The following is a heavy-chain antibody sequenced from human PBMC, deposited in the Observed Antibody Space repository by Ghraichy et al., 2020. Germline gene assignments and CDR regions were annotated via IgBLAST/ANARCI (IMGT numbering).Heavy chain of an antibody. CDR1: GFTFSYFD. CDR2: ISGSGSTI. Sequence: GGSLRLSCTPSGFTFSYFDMNWVRQAPGKGLEWVSYISGSGSTIYYADSVKGRFTISRDNAKNLLFLQMNSLRAEDTAVYYCARAASEFGSGSYAFGYWGQGTLVTVSS. J-gene: IGHJ4*02. D-gene: IGHD3-10*01. V-gene: IGHV3-48*03. CDR3: ARAASEFGSGSYAFGY.